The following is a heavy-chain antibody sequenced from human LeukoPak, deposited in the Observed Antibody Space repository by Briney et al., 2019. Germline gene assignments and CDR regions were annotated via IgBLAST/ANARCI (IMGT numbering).Heavy chain of an antibody. CDR2: IYYSGST. Sequence: PSETLSLTCTVSGGSISSSSYYWGWIRQPPGKGLEWIGSIYYSGSTYYNPSLKSRVTISVDTSKNQFSLKLSSVTAADTAVYYCARGYLYGDYYFDYWGQGTLVTVSS. V-gene: IGHV4-39*01. J-gene: IGHJ4*02. CDR3: ARGYLYGDYYFDY. CDR1: GGSISSSSYY. D-gene: IGHD4-17*01.